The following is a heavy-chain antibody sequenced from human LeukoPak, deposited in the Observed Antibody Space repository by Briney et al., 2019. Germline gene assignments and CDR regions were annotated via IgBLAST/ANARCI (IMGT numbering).Heavy chain of an antibody. J-gene: IGHJ3*02. CDR1: GFNLRSNY. CDR3: VRDFGFASKNPLDM. CDR2: MYSGGST. V-gene: IGHV3-53*01. D-gene: IGHD3-10*01. Sequence: GGSLRLSCAASGFNLRSNYMSWVRQAPRKGLEWVSVMYSGGSTSYADSVKGRFTISRDNSKNTLYLQINSLRAEDTAVYYCVRDFGFASKNPLDMWSQETMVTVSS.